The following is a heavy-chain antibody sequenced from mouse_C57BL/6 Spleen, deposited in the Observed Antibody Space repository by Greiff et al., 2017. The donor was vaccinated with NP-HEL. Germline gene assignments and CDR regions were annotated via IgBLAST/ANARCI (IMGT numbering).Heavy chain of an antibody. CDR2: ISYDGSN. Sequence: EVQRVESGPGLVKPSQSLSLTCSVTGYSITSGYYWNWIRQFPGNKLEWMGYISYDGSNNYNPSLKNRISITRDTSKNQFFLKLNSVTTEDTATYYCARDLPYSNYRGGYAMDYWGQGTSVTVSS. J-gene: IGHJ4*01. CDR3: ARDLPYSNYRGGYAMDY. D-gene: IGHD2-5*01. V-gene: IGHV3-6*01. CDR1: GYSITSGYY.